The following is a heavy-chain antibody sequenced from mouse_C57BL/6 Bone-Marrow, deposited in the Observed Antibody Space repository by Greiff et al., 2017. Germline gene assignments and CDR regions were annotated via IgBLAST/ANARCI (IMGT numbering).Heavy chain of an antibody. CDR1: GYSFTGYY. CDR2: INPSTGGT. J-gene: IGHJ2*01. CDR3: ATPYFDY. V-gene: IGHV1-42*01. Sequence: VQLQQSGPELVKPGASVKISCKASGYSFTGYYMNWVKQSPEKSLEWIGEINPSTGGTTYNRKFKAKATLTVDKSSSTAYMQLKSLTSEDSAVYYCATPYFDYWGQGTTLTVSS.